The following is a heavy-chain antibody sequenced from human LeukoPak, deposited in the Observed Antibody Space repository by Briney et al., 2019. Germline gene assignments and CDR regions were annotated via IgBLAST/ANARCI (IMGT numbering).Heavy chain of an antibody. D-gene: IGHD2-15*01. V-gene: IGHV3-23*01. CDR3: AKDGFRGDCIGGSCYPFDP. J-gene: IGHJ5*02. CDR2: ISGSGGST. CDR1: GFTFSSYA. Sequence: PGGSLRLSCAASGFTFSSYAMSWVRQAPGKGLEWVSAISGSGGSTYYADSVKGRFTISRDNSKSTLYLQMNSLRAEDTALYYCAKDGFRGDCIGGSCYPFDPWGQGTLVTVSS.